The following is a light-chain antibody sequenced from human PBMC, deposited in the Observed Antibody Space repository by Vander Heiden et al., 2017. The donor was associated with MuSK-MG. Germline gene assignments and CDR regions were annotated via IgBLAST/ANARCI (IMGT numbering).Light chain of an antibody. CDR3: QQTHSIPYT. V-gene: IGKV1-39*01. Sequence: DIQMTQSPSSLSASVGDRVTITCRASQSIITYLNWYQQKPGKAPKVLIYAASSLQSGVPSRFSGSGSGTDFTLTINSLQREDFATYYCQQTHSIPYTFGQGTKLEIK. J-gene: IGKJ2*01. CDR2: AAS. CDR1: QSIITY.